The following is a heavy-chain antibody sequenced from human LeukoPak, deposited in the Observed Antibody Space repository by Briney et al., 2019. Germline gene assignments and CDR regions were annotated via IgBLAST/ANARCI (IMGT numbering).Heavy chain of an antibody. CDR2: INPNSGGT. CDR1: GYTFTGYY. V-gene: IGHV1-2*02. J-gene: IGHJ4*02. D-gene: IGHD3-10*01. CDR3: ARGKYGSGSSRQSY. Sequence: ASVKVSCKASGYTFTGYYMHWVRQAPGQGLEWMGWINPNSGGTNYAQKFQGRVTMTRDTSISTAYMELSGLRSDDTAVYYCARGKYGSGSSRQSYWGQGTLVTVSS.